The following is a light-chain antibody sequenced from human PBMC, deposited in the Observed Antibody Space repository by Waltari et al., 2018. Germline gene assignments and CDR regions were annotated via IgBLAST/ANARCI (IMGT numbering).Light chain of an antibody. CDR2: KDT. Sequence: SYVLTQPPSVSVSPGQTAKTTCSGEDLPKQYAYCYQQRPGQAPVLVIYKDTERPSGIPERISGPRSGTTVTLTISGVQAEDEADYYCHSTHSNYWVFGGGTKLTVL. CDR1: DLPKQY. CDR3: HSTHSNYWV. J-gene: IGLJ3*02. V-gene: IGLV3-25*03.